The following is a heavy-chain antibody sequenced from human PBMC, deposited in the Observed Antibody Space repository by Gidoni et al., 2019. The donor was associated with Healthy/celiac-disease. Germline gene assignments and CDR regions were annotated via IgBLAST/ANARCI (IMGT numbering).Heavy chain of an antibody. V-gene: IGHV1-58*01. CDR1: GFTFTSSA. D-gene: IGHD3-3*01. J-gene: IGHJ6*02. CDR2: IVVGSGNT. Sequence: QMQLVQSGPEVKKPGTSVKVSCKASGFTFTSSAVQWVRQARGQRLEWIGWIVVGSGNTNYAQKFQERVTITRVMSTSTAYMELSSLRSEDTAVYYCAAEPIACKEWSLNPRGMDVWGQGTTVTVSS. CDR3: AAEPIACKEWSLNPRGMDV.